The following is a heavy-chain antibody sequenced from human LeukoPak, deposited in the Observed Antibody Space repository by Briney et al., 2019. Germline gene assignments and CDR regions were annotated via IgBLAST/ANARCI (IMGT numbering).Heavy chain of an antibody. D-gene: IGHD4-17*01. CDR2: INHSGST. CDR1: GGSFSGYY. CDR3: ARRPSYGDYPLDAFDI. V-gene: IGHV4-34*01. J-gene: IGHJ3*02. Sequence: SETLSLTCAVYGGSFSGYYWSWIRQPPGKGLEWIGEINHSGSTNYNPSLKSRVTISVDTSKNQFSLKLSSVTAADTAVYYCARRPSYGDYPLDAFDIWGQGTMVTVSS.